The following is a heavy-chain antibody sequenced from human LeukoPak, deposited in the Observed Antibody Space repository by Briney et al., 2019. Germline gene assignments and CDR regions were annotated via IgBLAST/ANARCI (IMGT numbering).Heavy chain of an antibody. J-gene: IGHJ3*02. CDR1: GASISTYY. V-gene: IGHV4-59*01. CDR3: ARLQPNSGEWAFDI. Sequence: PSETLSPTCTVSGASISTYYSSWIRQSPGKGLEWIGYLFSRGSPNYTPSLKRRVTISVDTSKNHFSLTLSSVTAADTAVYYCARLQPNSGEWAFDIWGQGTMVTVSS. CDR2: LFSRGSP. D-gene: IGHD1-1*01.